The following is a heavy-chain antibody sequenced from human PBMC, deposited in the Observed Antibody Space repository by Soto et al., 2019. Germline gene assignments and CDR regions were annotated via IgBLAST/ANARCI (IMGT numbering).Heavy chain of an antibody. J-gene: IGHJ4*02. D-gene: IGHD1-26*01. CDR2: IYSGGST. V-gene: IGHV3-53*01. CDR3: ASYSGSCLDY. Sequence: HPGGSLRLSCAASGVTVSSNYMSWVRQAPGKGLEWVSVIYSGGSTYYADSVKGRFTISRDNSKNTLYLQMNSLRAEDTAVYYCASYSGSCLDYWGQGTLVTVSS. CDR1: GVTVSSNY.